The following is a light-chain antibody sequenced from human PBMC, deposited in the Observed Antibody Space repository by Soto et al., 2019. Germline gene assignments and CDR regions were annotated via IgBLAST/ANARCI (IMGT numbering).Light chain of an antibody. V-gene: IGKV3-11*01. CDR3: QHRSDSPPLT. CDR2: DAY. J-gene: IGKJ4*01. Sequence: EVVLTQSPATLSLSPGDRATLSCRASQSVFGYLAWYQHKPGQAPRLLIYDAYKRATGVPARFSGSGSETDFSLIISSLEPEDFAVYYCQHRSDSPPLTFGGGTKVDIK. CDR1: QSVFGY.